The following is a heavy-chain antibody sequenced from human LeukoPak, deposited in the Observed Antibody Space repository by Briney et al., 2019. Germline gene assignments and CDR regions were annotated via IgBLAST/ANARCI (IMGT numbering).Heavy chain of an antibody. CDR1: GFTFSSYA. Sequence: GGSLRLSCAASGFTFSSYAMSWVRQAPGKGLEWVSASTGSGGTTYYADTVMGRFTISRDNSKNTLYLQMNSLRAEDTAVYYCAKLQSDGLRTYYGMDVWGQGTTVTVSS. V-gene: IGHV3-23*01. CDR3: AKLQSDGLRTYYGMDV. D-gene: IGHD4-17*01. CDR2: STGSGGTT. J-gene: IGHJ6*02.